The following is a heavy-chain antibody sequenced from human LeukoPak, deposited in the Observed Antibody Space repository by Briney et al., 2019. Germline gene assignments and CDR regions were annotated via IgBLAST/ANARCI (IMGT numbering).Heavy chain of an antibody. CDR1: GFTFSPYA. CDR3: TRKTPGRTPFDY. Sequence: GGSLRLSCLASGFTFSPYAMDWVRQAPGQGLQWVSAVGTSADTYYADSVRGRFTISRDNSKNTLYLQMDSLRAEDTAIYYCTRKTPGRTPFDYWGQGILVTVSS. CDR2: VGTSADT. J-gene: IGHJ4*02. V-gene: IGHV3-23*01. D-gene: IGHD2-15*01.